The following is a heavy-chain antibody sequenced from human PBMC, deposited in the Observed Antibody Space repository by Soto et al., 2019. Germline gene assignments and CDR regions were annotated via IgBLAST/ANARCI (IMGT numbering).Heavy chain of an antibody. Sequence: EVRLLESGGNLVQPGGSLRLSCAGSGFTFSSNAMSWVRQAPGKGLEWVSSVSGDGYASDYADSVKSRFTVSRHNSKNTLYLQMNSLRAEDTAVYYCAKRHYFGSGSFALATWGQGTLVTVSS. CDR2: VSGDGYAS. CDR1: GFTFSSNA. V-gene: IGHV3-23*01. D-gene: IGHD3-10*01. J-gene: IGHJ4*03. CDR3: AKRHYFGSGSFALAT.